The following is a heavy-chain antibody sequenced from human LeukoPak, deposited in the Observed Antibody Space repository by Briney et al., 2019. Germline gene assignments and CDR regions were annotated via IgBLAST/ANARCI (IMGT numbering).Heavy chain of an antibody. CDR3: ASKTQGYSGYVDAFDI. J-gene: IGHJ3*02. CDR2: IHTTGRT. D-gene: IGHD5-12*01. CDR1: GGSISSGDHY. V-gene: IGHV4-61*02. Sequence: SETLSLACSISGGSISSGDHYWTWIRQPAGKELEWIGRIHTTGRTNYNPSLKSRVYISVDTSKNQFSLKLSSVTAADTAVYYCASKTQGYSGYVDAFDIWGQGTMVTVSS.